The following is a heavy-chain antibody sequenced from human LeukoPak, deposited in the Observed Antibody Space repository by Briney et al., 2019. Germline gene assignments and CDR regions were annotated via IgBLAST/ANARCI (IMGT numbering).Heavy chain of an antibody. CDR2: IWYDGSNK. D-gene: IGHD5-18*01. CDR1: GFTFSSYG. J-gene: IGHJ4*02. Sequence: GGSLRLSCAASGFTFSSYGMHWVRQAPGKGLEWVAVIWYDGSNKYYADSVKGRFTISRDNSKNTLYLQMNSLRAEDTAVYYCARVYGYPDYFDYWGQGTLVTVSS. V-gene: IGHV3-33*01. CDR3: ARVYGYPDYFDY.